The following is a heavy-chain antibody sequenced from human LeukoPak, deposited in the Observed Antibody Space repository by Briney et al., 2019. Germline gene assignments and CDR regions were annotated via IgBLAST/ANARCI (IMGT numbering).Heavy chain of an antibody. CDR3: ARHITSNGWYSNFDY. Sequence: PSETLSLTCTVSGGSISGYYWSWIRQPPGKGLEWIGYIYYSGSTNYNPSLKSRVTISVDTSKNQFSLKLSSVTAADTAVYYCARHITSNGWYSNFDYWGQGTLVTVSS. J-gene: IGHJ4*02. V-gene: IGHV4-59*08. CDR2: IYYSGST. D-gene: IGHD6-19*01. CDR1: GGSISGYY.